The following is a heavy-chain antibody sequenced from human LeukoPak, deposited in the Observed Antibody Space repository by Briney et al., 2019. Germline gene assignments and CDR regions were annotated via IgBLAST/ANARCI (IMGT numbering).Heavy chain of an antibody. CDR1: GYTPTELS. Sequence: ASVKVSCKVSGYTPTELSMHWVRQAPGKGLEWMGGFDPEDGETIYAQKFQGRVTMTEDTSTDTAYMELSSLRSEDTAVYYCATAPPDILTGYYRFMWTAVFDYWGQGTLVTVSS. CDR3: ATAPPDILTGYYRFMWTAVFDY. CDR2: FDPEDGET. J-gene: IGHJ4*02. D-gene: IGHD3-9*01. V-gene: IGHV1-24*01.